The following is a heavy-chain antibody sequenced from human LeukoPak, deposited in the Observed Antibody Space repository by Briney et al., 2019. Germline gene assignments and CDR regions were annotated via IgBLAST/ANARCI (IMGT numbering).Heavy chain of an antibody. D-gene: IGHD4-17*01. Sequence: GGSLTLSCALSLFNVRVNHMAWVRQGLGKGLEWVAVILPGGVTHYTDSLKDRFTISTDKSKNILYLQMDSLRADDTALYYCVRDGDYDTYFDYWGRGTLVTVSS. CDR3: VRDGDYDTYFDY. CDR2: ILPGGVT. J-gene: IGHJ4*02. CDR1: LFNVRVNH. V-gene: IGHV3-53*01.